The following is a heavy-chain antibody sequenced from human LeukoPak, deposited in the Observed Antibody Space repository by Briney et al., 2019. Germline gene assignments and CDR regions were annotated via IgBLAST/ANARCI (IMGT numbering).Heavy chain of an antibody. CDR2: IIPLIGTA. CDR1: GGTFSSYA. D-gene: IGHD6-13*01. J-gene: IGHJ4*02. CDR3: ARERPPGDSSNWFLEGYFDI. V-gene: IGHV1-69*05. Sequence: VASVKVSCKASGGTFSSYAITWVRQAPGQGLEWMGRIIPLIGTANYAQKFQGRVTITTDESTSTAYMELSTLRSDDTAVYYCARERPPGDSSNWFLEGYFDIWGQGTLVTVSS.